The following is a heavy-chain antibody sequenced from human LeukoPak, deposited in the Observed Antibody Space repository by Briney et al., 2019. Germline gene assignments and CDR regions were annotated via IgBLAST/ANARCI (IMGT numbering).Heavy chain of an antibody. V-gene: IGHV4-38-2*02. J-gene: IGHJ4*02. CDR1: GYSISSGFY. Sequence: SETLSLTCTVSGYSISSGFYWGWIRQPPGKGLEWIGNVYHGGSSYYNPSLKSRVTISVDTSKNQFSLNLYSVTAADTAVYYCAGRVGSSDCFDYWGQGPLVTVSS. D-gene: IGHD6-6*01. CDR3: AGRVGSSDCFDY. CDR2: VYHGGSS.